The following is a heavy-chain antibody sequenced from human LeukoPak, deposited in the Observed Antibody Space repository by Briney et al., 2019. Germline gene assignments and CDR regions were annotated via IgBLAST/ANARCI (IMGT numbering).Heavy chain of an antibody. D-gene: IGHD3-22*01. Sequence: GGSLRLSCAVSGITLGNYGMSWVRQAPGKGLEWVAGISGGGGGTNYADSVKGRFTISRDNPKNTLFLQMNNLRAEDTAVYFCAKRGVVIRVILVGFHKEAYYFDSWGQGALVTVSS. J-gene: IGHJ4*02. CDR3: AKRGVVIRVILVGFHKEAYYFDS. CDR2: ISGGGGGT. V-gene: IGHV3-23*01. CDR1: GITLGNYG.